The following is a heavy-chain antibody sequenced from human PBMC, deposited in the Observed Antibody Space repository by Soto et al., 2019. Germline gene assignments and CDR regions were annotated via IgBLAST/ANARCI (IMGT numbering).Heavy chain of an antibody. CDR2: ISAYNGNT. Sequence: APVKVSSKASRYTFTSYGISWLRQAPGQGLGWMGWISAYNGNTNYAQKLQGRVTMTTDTSPSTAYMELRSLGSDHRAVYYRAGGNPHQADYFEYWGQGTLVTVSS. D-gene: IGHD2-15*01. V-gene: IGHV1-18*01. CDR1: RYTFTSYG. CDR3: AGGNPHQADYFEY. J-gene: IGHJ4*02.